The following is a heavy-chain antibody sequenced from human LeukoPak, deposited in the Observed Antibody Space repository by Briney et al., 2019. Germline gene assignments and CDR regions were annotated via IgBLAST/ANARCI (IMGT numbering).Heavy chain of an antibody. CDR2: IKQDGSEK. CDR3: ARSTYYYNSSGLYYFDY. V-gene: IGHV3-7*01. Sequence: PGGSLRLSCAASGFTFSNYWMTWVRQAPGKGLEWVANIKQDGSEKYYVDSVKGRFTISRDNAKNSLHLQMNSLRAEDTAVYYCARSTYYYNSSGLYYFDYWGQGTLVTVSS. J-gene: IGHJ4*02. D-gene: IGHD3-22*01. CDR1: GFTFSNYW.